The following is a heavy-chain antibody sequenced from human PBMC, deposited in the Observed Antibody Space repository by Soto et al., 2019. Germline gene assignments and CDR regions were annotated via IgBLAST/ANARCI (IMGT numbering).Heavy chain of an antibody. D-gene: IGHD3-22*01. CDR3: ARIRRQTSGYCHYYYGMDV. CDR1: GFSLSTSAMC. Sequence: ASGATLGNPTQTVRLTCPVSGFSLSTSAMCVSWILQPPGKALEWLALIDWDDDKYCSTSLKTRLTISKDTSKNQVVLTMTNMDPVDTATYYCARIRRQTSGYCHYYYGMDVWGQGTTVTVSS. J-gene: IGHJ6*02. V-gene: IGHV2-70*01. CDR2: IDWDDDK.